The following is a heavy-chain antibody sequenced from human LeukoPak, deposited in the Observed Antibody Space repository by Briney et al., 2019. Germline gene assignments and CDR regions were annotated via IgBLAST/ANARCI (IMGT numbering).Heavy chain of an antibody. V-gene: IGHV4-61*02. J-gene: IGHJ4*02. CDR1: GVSISSGSYY. CDR2: MYTSGST. Sequence: SETLSLTCIVSGVSISSGSYYWSWIRQPAGKGLEWIGRMYTSGSTNYNPSLKSRVTISVDTSKNQFSLKLSSVTAADTAVYYCARDRGLYGGFDYWGQGTLVTVSS. CDR3: ARDRGLYGGFDY. D-gene: IGHD3-10*01.